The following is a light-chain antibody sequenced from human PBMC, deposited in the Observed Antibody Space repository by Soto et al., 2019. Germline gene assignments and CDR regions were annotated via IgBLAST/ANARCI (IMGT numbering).Light chain of an antibody. CDR3: QQFNSYPP. Sequence: DIQLTQSPSFLSASVGDRVTITCRASQGISSYLAWYQQKPGKAPKLLIYAASTLQSGVPSRFSGSGSGTEFTLTISSLQPEDFATYYCQQFNSYPPFGGGTKVEIK. V-gene: IGKV1-9*01. CDR1: QGISSY. CDR2: AAS. J-gene: IGKJ4*01.